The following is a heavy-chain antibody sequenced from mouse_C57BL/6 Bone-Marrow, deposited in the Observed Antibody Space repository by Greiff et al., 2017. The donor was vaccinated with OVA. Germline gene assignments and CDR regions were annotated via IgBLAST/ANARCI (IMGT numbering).Heavy chain of an antibody. Sequence: QVQLQQPGAELVMPGASVKLSCKASGYTFTSYWMHWVKQRPGQGLEWIGEIDPSDSYTNYNQKFKGKSTLTVDKSSSTAYMQLSSLTSEDSAVYYCAREYYGSSDWFADWGQGTLVTVSA. V-gene: IGHV1-69*01. J-gene: IGHJ3*01. CDR3: AREYYGSSDWFAD. CDR1: GYTFTSYW. D-gene: IGHD1-1*01. CDR2: IDPSDSYT.